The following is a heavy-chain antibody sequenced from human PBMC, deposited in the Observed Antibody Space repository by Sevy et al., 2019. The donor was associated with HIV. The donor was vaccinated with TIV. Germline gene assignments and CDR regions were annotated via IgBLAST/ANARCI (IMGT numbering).Heavy chain of an antibody. V-gene: IGHV3-33*01. J-gene: IGHJ6*02. D-gene: IGHD2-2*01. CDR2: IWYDATNK. CDR3: ARDLVIPSTTDYFYYAMDV. CDR1: GFSFSGYG. Sequence: GGSLRLSCAASGFSFSGYGMHWVRQAPGKGLEWVAVIWYDATNKEYADSVKGRFTISRDNAKNSLYLQMSSLRAEDTAVYYCARDLVIPSTTDYFYYAMDVWGQGTTVTVSS.